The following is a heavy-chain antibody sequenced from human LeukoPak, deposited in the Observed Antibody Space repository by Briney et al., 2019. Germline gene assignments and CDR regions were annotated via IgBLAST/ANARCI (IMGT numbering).Heavy chain of an antibody. CDR2: FVPSGST. CDR1: GPSIRNYY. Sequence: PSETLSLTCAVSGPSIRNYYWSWLRQPAGKGLEWIGRFVPSGSTNYNPSLQSRVTMSVDTSKSQFCLKLISVTAADTAVYYCAKEGAAPGPDFDYWGQGTLVIVSS. D-gene: IGHD6-13*01. CDR3: AKEGAAPGPDFDY. V-gene: IGHV4-4*07. J-gene: IGHJ4*02.